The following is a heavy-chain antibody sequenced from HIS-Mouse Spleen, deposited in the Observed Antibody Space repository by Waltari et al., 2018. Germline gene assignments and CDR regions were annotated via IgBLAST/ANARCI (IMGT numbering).Heavy chain of an antibody. J-gene: IGHJ3*02. CDR1: GCNLSSYA. CDR2: IIPIFGTA. Sequence: QVQPVQSGAEVKKPGSSVKVSCKAAGCNLSSYANSWVRAAPGQGLGWMGGIIPIFGTANYAPKFQGRVTITADESTSTAYMELSSLRSEDTAVYYCARDGFEYYGSGSYAFDIWGQGTMVTVSS. CDR3: ARDGFEYYGSGSYAFDI. V-gene: IGHV1-69*01. D-gene: IGHD3-10*01.